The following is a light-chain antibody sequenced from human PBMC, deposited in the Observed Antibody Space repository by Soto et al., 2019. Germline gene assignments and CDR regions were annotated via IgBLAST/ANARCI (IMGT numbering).Light chain of an antibody. V-gene: IGLV2-14*01. CDR3: SSFTSRDTLV. CDR2: EVT. CDR1: SSDIGGYDF. Sequence: QSVLTQPASVSGSPGQSITISCTGTSSDIGGYDFVSWYQQHPAKAPRLIISEVTNRPSGVSNRFSGSKSGNTASLTISGLQVEDEADYFCSSFTSRDTLVFGGGTTLTVL. J-gene: IGLJ3*02.